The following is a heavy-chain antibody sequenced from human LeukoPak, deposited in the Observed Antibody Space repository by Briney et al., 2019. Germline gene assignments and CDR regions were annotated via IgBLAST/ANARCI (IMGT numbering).Heavy chain of an antibody. CDR3: ARAFQSLGGLSLPDY. D-gene: IGHD3-16*02. V-gene: IGHV7-4-1*02. Sequence: ASVKVSCKASGYTFSSYGMNWVRQAPGQGLEWMGWINTNTGNPTYAQGFTGRFVFSLDTSVSTAYLQISSLRAEDTAVYYCARAFQSLGGLSLPDYWGQGTLVTVSS. CDR1: GYTFSSYG. J-gene: IGHJ4*02. CDR2: INTNTGNP.